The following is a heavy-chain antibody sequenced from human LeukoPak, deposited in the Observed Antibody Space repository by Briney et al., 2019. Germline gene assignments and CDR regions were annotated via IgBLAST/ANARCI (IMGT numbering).Heavy chain of an antibody. CDR2: IKQDGSEK. Sequence: GGSLRLSCAASGFTFSSYWMSWVRQAPGKGLGWVANIKQDGSEKYYVDSVKGRFTISRDNAKNSLYLQMNSLRAEDTAVYYCASSLWFGEATGLDAFDIWGQGTMVTVSS. J-gene: IGHJ3*02. V-gene: IGHV3-7*01. D-gene: IGHD3-10*01. CDR3: ASSLWFGEATGLDAFDI. CDR1: GFTFSSYW.